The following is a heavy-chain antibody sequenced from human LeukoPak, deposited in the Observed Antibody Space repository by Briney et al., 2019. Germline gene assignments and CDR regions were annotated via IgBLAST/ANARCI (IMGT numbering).Heavy chain of an antibody. CDR2: IRGSGGST. CDR1: GFTFSNYA. Sequence: PGGSLRLSCAASGFTFSNYAMSWLRQAPGKGLEWVSSIRGSGGSTYYAGSVKGRFTISRDNSKNTLFLQMNSLRAEDTAVYYCAKDQGDLLTGYYSYYYYYMDVWGKGTTVTVSS. CDR3: AKDQGDLLTGYYSYYYYYMDV. V-gene: IGHV3-23*01. J-gene: IGHJ6*03. D-gene: IGHD3-9*01.